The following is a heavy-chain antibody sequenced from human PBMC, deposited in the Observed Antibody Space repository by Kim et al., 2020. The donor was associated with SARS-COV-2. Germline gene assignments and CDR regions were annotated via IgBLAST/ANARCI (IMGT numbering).Heavy chain of an antibody. CDR2: ISGSGGST. D-gene: IGHD2-2*01. CDR3: AKAGDIVVVPAAMGLDY. V-gene: IGHV3-23*01. CDR1: GFTFSSYA. J-gene: IGHJ4*02. Sequence: GGSLRLSCAASGFTFSSYAMSWVRQAPGKGLEWVSAISGSGGSTYYADSVKGRFTISRDNSKNTLYLQMNSLRAEDTAVYYCAKAGDIVVVPAAMGLDYWGQGTLVTVSS.